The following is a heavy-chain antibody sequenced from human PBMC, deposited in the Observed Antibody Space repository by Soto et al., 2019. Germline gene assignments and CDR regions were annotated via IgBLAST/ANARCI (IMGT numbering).Heavy chain of an antibody. D-gene: IGHD3-22*01. CDR3: ARETYYYYDSSGYYESNLFDY. Sequence: PSETLSLTCAVSGGSISSSNWWSWVRQPPGKGLEWIGEIYHSGSTNYNPSLKSRVTISVDKSKNQFSLKLSSVTAADTAVYYCARETYYYYDSSGYYESNLFDYWGQGTLVTVSS. J-gene: IGHJ4*02. CDR2: IYHSGST. V-gene: IGHV4-4*02. CDR1: GGSISSSNW.